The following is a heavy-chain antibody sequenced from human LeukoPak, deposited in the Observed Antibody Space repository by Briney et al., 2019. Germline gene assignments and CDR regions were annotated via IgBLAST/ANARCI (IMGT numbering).Heavy chain of an antibody. Sequence: PSETLSLTCTVSGGSISSYYWSWIRQPPGKGLEWIGYIYYSGNTNYNPSLKRRVTISVDTSKNQFSLKLSSVTAADTALYYCARNTGLFDYWGQGTLVTVSS. D-gene: IGHD1-14*01. CDR3: ARNTGLFDY. V-gene: IGHV4-59*01. CDR2: IYYSGNT. CDR1: GGSISSYY. J-gene: IGHJ4*02.